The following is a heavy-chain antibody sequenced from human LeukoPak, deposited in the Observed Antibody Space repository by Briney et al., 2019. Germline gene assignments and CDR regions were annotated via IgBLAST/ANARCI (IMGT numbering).Heavy chain of an antibody. CDR3: ARDCPSCFHFDY. D-gene: IGHD2-2*01. CDR2: ISAYNGNT. V-gene: IGHV1-18*01. Sequence: ASVKVSCKASGYTFTSYGISWVRQAPGQGLEWMGWISAYNGNTNYAQKLQGRVTMTTDTSTSTAYMELRSLRSGDTAVYYCARDCPSCFHFDYWGQRTLVTVSS. CDR1: GYTFTSYG. J-gene: IGHJ4*02.